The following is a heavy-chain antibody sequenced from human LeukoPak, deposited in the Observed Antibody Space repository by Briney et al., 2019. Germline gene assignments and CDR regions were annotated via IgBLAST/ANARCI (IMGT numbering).Heavy chain of an antibody. CDR2: MNPNSGNT. Sequence: ASVKVSCKASGYTFTSYDINWVRQATGQGLEWMGWMNPNSGNTGYAQKFQGRVTMTRNTSISTAYMELSSLRSEDTAVYYCAREVGGTTGYYYYYMDVWGKGTTVTVSS. CDR1: GYTFTSYD. D-gene: IGHD1-7*01. CDR3: AREVGGTTGYYYYYMDV. J-gene: IGHJ6*03. V-gene: IGHV1-8*01.